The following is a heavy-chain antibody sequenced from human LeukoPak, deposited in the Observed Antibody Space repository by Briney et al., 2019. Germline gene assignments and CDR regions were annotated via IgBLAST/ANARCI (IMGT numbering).Heavy chain of an antibody. Sequence: PGGSLRLSCAASGFTVSSNYMSWVRQAPGKGLEWVSGISWNSGSIGYADSVKGRFTISRDNAKNSLYLQMNSLRAEDMALYYCATSIAAQDAFDIWGQGTMVTVSS. CDR2: ISWNSGSI. CDR1: GFTVSSNY. CDR3: ATSIAAQDAFDI. J-gene: IGHJ3*02. V-gene: IGHV3-9*03. D-gene: IGHD6-13*01.